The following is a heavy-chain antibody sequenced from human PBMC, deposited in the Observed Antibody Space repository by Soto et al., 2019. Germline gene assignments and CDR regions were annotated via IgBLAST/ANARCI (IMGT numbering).Heavy chain of an antibody. J-gene: IGHJ6*02. CDR2: IIPIFGTA. V-gene: IGHV1-69*06. CDR3: ARDQSPLNGRTRYYGMDV. CDR1: GRTFRSYA. D-gene: IGHD1-20*01. Sequence: SVKGSCKASGRTFRSYAISWVRQAPGQGLEWMGGIIPIFGTANYAQKFQGRVTITADKSTSTAYMELSSLRYEDTAVYYCARDQSPLNGRTRYYGMDVWGQGTTVTVSS.